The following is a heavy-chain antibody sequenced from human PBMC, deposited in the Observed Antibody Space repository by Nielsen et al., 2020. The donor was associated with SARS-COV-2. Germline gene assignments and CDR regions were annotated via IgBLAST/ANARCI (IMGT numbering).Heavy chain of an antibody. CDR2: ISYDGRSK. CDR1: GFTLSSHA. Sequence: GESLKISCAASGFTLSSHAMHWVRQAPGKGLEWMAVISYDGRSKHYADAVKGRLTISRDNSKNTLYLQMDRLRPEDTAVYFCARVLYGPRGHMDVWGLGTTVTVSS. J-gene: IGHJ6*02. D-gene: IGHD3-10*01. CDR3: ARVLYGPRGHMDV. V-gene: IGHV3-30*04.